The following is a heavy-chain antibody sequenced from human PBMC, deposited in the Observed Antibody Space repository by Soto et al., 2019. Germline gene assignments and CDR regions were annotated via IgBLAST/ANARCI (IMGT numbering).Heavy chain of an antibody. D-gene: IGHD4-17*01. Sequence: ASVKVSCKASGYTFTSYGITWVRQAPGQGLEWMAWISTYSDKTNYAQKLQGRVTMTTVTSTSTAYMELRSLRSDDTAVYYCARTIDYDYYYYYMDVWGKGTTVTVSS. CDR2: ISTYSDKT. CDR1: GYTFTSYG. V-gene: IGHV1-18*01. J-gene: IGHJ6*03. CDR3: ARTIDYDYYYYYMDV.